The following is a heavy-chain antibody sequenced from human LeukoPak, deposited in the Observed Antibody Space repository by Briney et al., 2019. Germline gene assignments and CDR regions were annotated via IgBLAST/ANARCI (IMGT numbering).Heavy chain of an antibody. D-gene: IGHD1-26*01. Sequence: SETLSLTCTVSGGSISSGGYYWSWIRQPPGKGLEWIGYIYHSGSTYYNPSLKSRVTISVDRSKNQFSLKLSSVTAADTAVYYCARVGATRYGTNYWGQGTLVTVSS. V-gene: IGHV4-30-2*01. CDR3: ARVGATRYGTNY. J-gene: IGHJ4*02. CDR2: IYHSGST. CDR1: GGSISSGGYY.